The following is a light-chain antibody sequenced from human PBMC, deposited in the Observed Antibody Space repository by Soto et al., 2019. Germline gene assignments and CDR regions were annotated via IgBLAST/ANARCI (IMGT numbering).Light chain of an antibody. CDR3: CSYARNRLYV. V-gene: IGLV2-23*02. Sequence: QSALTQPASVSGSPGQSITISCTGTSSDVGSYNLVSWYQQKPGKAPKLLIYEVTHRPSGISDRFSGSKSGNTASLTISGLQSEDEASYYCCSYARNRLYVFGSGTKVTVL. CDR2: EVT. J-gene: IGLJ1*01. CDR1: SSDVGSYNL.